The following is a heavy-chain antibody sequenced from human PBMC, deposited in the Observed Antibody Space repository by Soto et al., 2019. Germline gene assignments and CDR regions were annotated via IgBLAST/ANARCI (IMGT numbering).Heavy chain of an antibody. D-gene: IGHD3-10*01. Sequence: LSLTCAASGFTFSTYGMHWVRQAPGKGLEWVAVIWYDGSKKYYADSVKGRFTISRDNSKNMLYLEMNSLRAEDTAVYYCARVRGGSGTYPPLYWGQGTLVTVSS. CDR3: ARVRGGSGTYPPLY. CDR2: IWYDGSKK. V-gene: IGHV3-33*01. CDR1: GFTFSTYG. J-gene: IGHJ4*02.